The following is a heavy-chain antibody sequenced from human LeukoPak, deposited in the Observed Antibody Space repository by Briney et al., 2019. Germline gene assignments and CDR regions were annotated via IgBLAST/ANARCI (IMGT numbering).Heavy chain of an antibody. J-gene: IGHJ5*02. Sequence: VASVTVSCKASGGTFSSYAISWVRQAPGQGLEWMGRIIPISGIANYAQKFQGRVTITADKSTSTAYMELSSLRSEDTAVYYCAREWGYPDYPWGQGTLVTVSS. CDR1: GGTFSSYA. CDR2: IIPISGIA. V-gene: IGHV1-69*04. CDR3: AREWGYPDYP. D-gene: IGHD5-18*01.